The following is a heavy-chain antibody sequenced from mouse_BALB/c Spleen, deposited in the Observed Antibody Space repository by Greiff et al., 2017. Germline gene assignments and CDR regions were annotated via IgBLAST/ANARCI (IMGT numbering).Heavy chain of an antibody. J-gene: IGHJ1*01. V-gene: IGHV1-87*01. CDR2: IYPGDGDT. CDR3: ARGTTVVARYWYFDV. Sequence: LEESGAELARPGASVKLSCKASGYTFTSYWMQWVKQRPGQGLEWIGAIYPGDGDTRYTQKFKGKATLTADKSSSTAYMQLSSLASEDSAVYYCARGTTVVARYWYFDVWGAGTTVTVSS. D-gene: IGHD1-1*01. CDR1: GYTFTSYW.